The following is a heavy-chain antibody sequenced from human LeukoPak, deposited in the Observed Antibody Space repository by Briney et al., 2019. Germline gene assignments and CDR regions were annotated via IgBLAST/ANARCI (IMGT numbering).Heavy chain of an antibody. CDR1: GFTVSSIY. J-gene: IGHJ5*02. Sequence: GGSLRLSCAVSGFTVSSIYMSWVRQAPGKGLEWVSFIYNDGNTYYADSVKGRFSISRDSSRNTLYLQMNSLRVEDTAVYYCAGDTHSSNWYDHWGQGTLVTVSS. CDR3: AGDTHSSNWYDH. D-gene: IGHD6-13*01. V-gene: IGHV3-53*01. CDR2: IYNDGNT.